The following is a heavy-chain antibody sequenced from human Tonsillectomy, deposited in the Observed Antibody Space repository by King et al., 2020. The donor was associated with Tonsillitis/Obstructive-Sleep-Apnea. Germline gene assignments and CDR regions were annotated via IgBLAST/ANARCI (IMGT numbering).Heavy chain of an antibody. J-gene: IGHJ5*02. V-gene: IGHV4-39*01. D-gene: IGHD3-10*01. CDR2: IYYSGST. CDR1: GGSISSSFYY. CDR3: ARRTAGSGNWFDP. Sequence: QLQESGPGLVKPSETLSLTCTVSGGSISSSFYYWDWIRQPPGKGLEWIGSIYYSGSTYYNPSLKSRVTIFVDTSKSQFSLKLSSVTAADTAVYYRARRTAGSGNWFDPWGQGSLVTVSS.